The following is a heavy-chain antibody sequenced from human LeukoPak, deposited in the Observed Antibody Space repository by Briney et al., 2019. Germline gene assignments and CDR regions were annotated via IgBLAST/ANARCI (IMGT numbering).Heavy chain of an antibody. J-gene: IGHJ4*02. V-gene: IGHV3-30*03. D-gene: IGHD3-22*01. CDR3: ARDQYSSGYYPYYFGY. CDR1: GFTFTHYG. Sequence: PGGSLRLSCVASGFTFTHYGFHWVRQAPGKALEWVSFISYDGNTKYGDSVKGRFTISRDNSKNTLYLEMNGLRSDDTAVYYCARDQYSSGYYPYYFGYWGQGTLVTVSS. CDR2: ISYDGNTK.